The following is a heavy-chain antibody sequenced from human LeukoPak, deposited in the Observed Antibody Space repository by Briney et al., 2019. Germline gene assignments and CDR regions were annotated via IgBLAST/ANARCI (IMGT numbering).Heavy chain of an antibody. CDR3: ARSLLRYSGSGSPGY. D-gene: IGHD1-26*01. CDR2: MNPNSGNT. J-gene: IGHJ4*02. CDR1: GYTFTSYD. Sequence: ASVKVSCKASGYTFTSYDINWVRQATGHGLEWMGWMNPNSGNTGYAQKFQGRVTMTRNTSISTAYMELSSLRSEDTAVYYCARSLLRYSGSGSPGYWGQGTLVTVSS. V-gene: IGHV1-8*01.